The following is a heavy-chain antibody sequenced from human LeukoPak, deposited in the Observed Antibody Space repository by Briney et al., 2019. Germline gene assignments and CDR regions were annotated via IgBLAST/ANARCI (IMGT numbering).Heavy chain of an antibody. D-gene: IGHD2-2*01. CDR3: ARGYCSNTSCLNWFDP. V-gene: IGHV1-69*04. J-gene: IGHJ5*02. CDR2: IIPILGIA. CDR1: GGTFSSYA. Sequence: ASVKVSCKASGGTFSSYAISWVRQAPGQGLEWMGRIIPILGIANYAQKFQGRVTITADKSTSTAYMELSSLRSEDTAVYYCARGYCSNTSCLNWFDPWGQGTLVTVSS.